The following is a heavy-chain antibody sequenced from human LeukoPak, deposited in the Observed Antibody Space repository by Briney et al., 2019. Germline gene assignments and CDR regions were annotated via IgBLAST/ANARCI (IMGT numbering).Heavy chain of an antibody. CDR2: ISTYNGNT. J-gene: IGHJ6*03. V-gene: IGHV1-18*01. CDR3: ARVGGTQLLNEYYYMDV. D-gene: IGHD2-2*01. Sequence: GASVKVSCKASGYTFTNYGISWVRQAPGQGLEWMGWISTYNGNTNYAQKLQGRVTMTTDTSTSTAYMELRSLRSDDTAVYYCARVGGTQLLNEYYYMDVWGKGTTVIVSS. CDR1: GYTFTNYG.